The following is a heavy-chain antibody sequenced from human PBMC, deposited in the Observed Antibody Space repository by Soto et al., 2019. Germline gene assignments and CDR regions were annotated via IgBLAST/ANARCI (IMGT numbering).Heavy chain of an antibody. J-gene: IGHJ5*02. CDR1: GYTFTSYY. Sequence: ASVKVSCKASGYTFTSYYMHWVRQAPGQGLEWMGIINPSGGSTSYAQKFQGRVTMTRDTSTSTVYMELSSLRSEDTAVYYCARGVLFVTGRPRWYNRFDPWGQGTLVTVSS. CDR3: ARGVLFVTGRPRWYNRFDP. D-gene: IGHD1-20*01. V-gene: IGHV1-46*01. CDR2: INPSGGST.